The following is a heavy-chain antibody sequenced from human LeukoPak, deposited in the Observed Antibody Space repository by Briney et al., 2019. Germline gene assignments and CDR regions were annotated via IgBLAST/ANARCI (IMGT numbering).Heavy chain of an antibody. CDR3: VRDVRAVTTRNNYYAMDV. CDR2: IYTGGTT. Sequence: PGGSLRLSCAASGFTVSSNYMSWVRQAPGKGLEWVSVIYTGGTTYYADSVKGRFTISRDNSKNTVYLQMNSLRVEDTAEYDCVRDVRAVTTRNNYYAMDVWGQGTTVTVSS. D-gene: IGHD4-17*01. CDR1: GFTVSSNY. V-gene: IGHV3-66*01. J-gene: IGHJ6*02.